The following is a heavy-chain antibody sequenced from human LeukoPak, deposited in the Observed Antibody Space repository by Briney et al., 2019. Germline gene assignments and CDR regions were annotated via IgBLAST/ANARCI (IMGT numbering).Heavy chain of an antibody. CDR1: GFTFSSYA. Sequence: GGSLRLSCAASGFTFSSYAMSWVRQAPGKGLEWVSAISGSGGSTYYADSVKGRFTISRDNSRNTLYLQMNSLRAEDTAVYYCAGTRRGELRNAFDIWGQGTMVTVSS. D-gene: IGHD1-7*01. CDR2: ISGSGGST. CDR3: AGTRRGELRNAFDI. J-gene: IGHJ3*02. V-gene: IGHV3-23*01.